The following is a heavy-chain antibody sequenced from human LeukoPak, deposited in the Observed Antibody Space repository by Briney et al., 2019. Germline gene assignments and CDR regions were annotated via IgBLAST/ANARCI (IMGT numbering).Heavy chain of an antibody. CDR1: GGSISSYY. CDR2: IYYSGST. CDR3: ARESSNSLKGPIEGGNWFDP. V-gene: IGHV4-59*01. J-gene: IGHJ5*02. D-gene: IGHD2-2*01. Sequence: PSETLSLTCTVSGGSISSYYWSWIRQPPGKGLEWIGYIYYSGSTNHNPSLKSRVTISVDTSKNQFSLKLSSVTAADTAVYYCARESSNSLKGPIEGGNWFDPWGQGTLVTVSS.